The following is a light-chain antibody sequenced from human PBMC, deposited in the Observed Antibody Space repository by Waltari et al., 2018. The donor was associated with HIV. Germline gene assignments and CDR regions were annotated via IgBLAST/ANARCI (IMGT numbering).Light chain of an antibody. Sequence: HSVLTQPASVSATPGQRVTISCSGSGSNIGTNTVSWYQIFPGTAPKLFIFGDDQRPSGVPDRLSGSKSGTSASLTISGLQSEDEATYLCAAWDDSLNGQVVFGGGTLLTVL. V-gene: IGLV1-44*01. CDR2: GDD. J-gene: IGLJ2*01. CDR3: AAWDDSLNGQVV. CDR1: GSNIGTNT.